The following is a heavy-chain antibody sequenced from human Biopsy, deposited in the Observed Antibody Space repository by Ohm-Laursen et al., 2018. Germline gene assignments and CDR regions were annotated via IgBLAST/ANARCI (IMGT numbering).Heavy chain of an antibody. CDR2: INWNSGSV. D-gene: IGHD4-17*01. CDR1: GFTFDDYG. J-gene: IGHJ3*02. V-gene: IGHV3-9*01. Sequence: SLRLSCSASGFTFDDYGMHWVRQAPGKGLEWVSGINWNSGSVGYADSVKGRFSISRDNAKNSLYLQMNSLRAEDTALYYCAKDALSTVTYAFDMWGQGTMVTV. CDR3: AKDALSTVTYAFDM.